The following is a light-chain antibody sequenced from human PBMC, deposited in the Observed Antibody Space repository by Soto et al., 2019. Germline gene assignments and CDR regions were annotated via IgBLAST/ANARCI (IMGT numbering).Light chain of an antibody. Sequence: EIVLTQSPVTLSFYPGQTATLSCSSSQSIASHLAWYQQKPGQPPRLLIHDASSRATGIPARFSGSGSGTDFTLTISSLEPEDFAVYYCQQRNNWPPSITFGPGTRLEIK. V-gene: IGKV3-11*01. J-gene: IGKJ5*01. CDR1: QSIASH. CDR3: QQRNNWPPSIT. CDR2: DAS.